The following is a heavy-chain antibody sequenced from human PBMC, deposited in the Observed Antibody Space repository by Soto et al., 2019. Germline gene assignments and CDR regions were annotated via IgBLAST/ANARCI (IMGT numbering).Heavy chain of an antibody. V-gene: IGHV4-30-2*01. Sequence: QLQLQESGSGLVKPSQTLSLTCVVSGGSISSGGFSWGWIRQPPGKALEWIGYIYHSGSTFYNPSLMSRVAMSIDRSKNEFSLNVTSVTAADTAFYYCARDDGGRFDHWGQGILVTVSS. CDR1: GGSISSGGFS. CDR2: IYHSGST. CDR3: ARDDGGRFDH. J-gene: IGHJ4*02.